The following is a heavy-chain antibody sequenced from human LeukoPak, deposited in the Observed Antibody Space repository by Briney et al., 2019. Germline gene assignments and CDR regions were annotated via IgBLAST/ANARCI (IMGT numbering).Heavy chain of an antibody. CDR1: GFTFSSYS. J-gene: IGHJ4*02. D-gene: IGHD3-22*01. CDR3: ARHVVAVGFDY. V-gene: IGHV3-48*01. Sequence: PGGSLRLSCAASGFTFSSYSMNWVRQAPGKGLEWVSYISSSSSTIYYADSVKGRFTISRDNAKNSLYLQMNSLRADDTAVYYCARHVVAVGFDYWGRGTLVTVSS. CDR2: ISSSSSTI.